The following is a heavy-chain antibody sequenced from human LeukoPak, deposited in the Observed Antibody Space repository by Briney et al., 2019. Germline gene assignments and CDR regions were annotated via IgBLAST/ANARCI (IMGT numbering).Heavy chain of an antibody. D-gene: IGHD2-15*01. CDR2: IYSGGST. CDR3: ARGLGYCSGGSCYSGAFDI. V-gene: IGHV3-53*01. CDR1: GFTVSSNY. Sequence: GGSLRLSCAASGFTVSSNYMSWVRQAPGKGLEWVSVIYSGGSTYYADSVKGRFTISRDNSKNTLYLQMNSLRAEDTAVYYCARGLGYCSGGSCYSGAFDIWGQGTMVTASS. J-gene: IGHJ3*02.